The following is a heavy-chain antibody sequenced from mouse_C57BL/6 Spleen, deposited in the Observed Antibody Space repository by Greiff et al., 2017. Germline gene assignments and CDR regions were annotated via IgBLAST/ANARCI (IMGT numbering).Heavy chain of an antibody. CDR3: AMYYSNYWFAY. Sequence: VKLQQSGAELARPGASVKLSCKASGYTFTSYGISWVKQRTGQGLEWIGEIYPRSGNTYYNEKFKGKATLTADKSSSTAYMELRSLTSEDSAVYFCAMYYSNYWFAYWGQGTLVTVSA. J-gene: IGHJ3*01. CDR1: GYTFTSYG. V-gene: IGHV1-81*01. D-gene: IGHD2-5*01. CDR2: IYPRSGNT.